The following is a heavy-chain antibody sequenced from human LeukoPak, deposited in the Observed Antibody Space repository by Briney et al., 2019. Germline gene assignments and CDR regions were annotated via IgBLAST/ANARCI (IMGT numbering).Heavy chain of an antibody. CDR1: GFPFDSYV. D-gene: IGHD6-6*01. V-gene: IGHV3-30*04. CDR3: ARAVRETDPSLIDD. Sequence: GGSLRLSCVASGFPFDSYVMHWVRQAPGKGLEWVSVISYDATIIYYADSVKGRFTISRDNSKTTLFLQMNSLRAEDTAVYYCARAVRETDPSLIDDWGQGTLVVVSS. CDR2: ISYDATII. J-gene: IGHJ4*02.